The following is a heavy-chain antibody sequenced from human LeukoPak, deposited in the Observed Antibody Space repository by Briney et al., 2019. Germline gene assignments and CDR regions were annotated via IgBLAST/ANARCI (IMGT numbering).Heavy chain of an antibody. Sequence: GGSLRLSCAASGFIFSSYSMNWVRQAPGKGLEWVAVISYDGSNKYYADSVKGRFTISRDNSKNTLYLQMNSLRAEDTAVYYCASLIGWSYDYFDYWGQGTLVTVSS. J-gene: IGHJ4*02. CDR1: GFIFSSYS. D-gene: IGHD2-15*01. V-gene: IGHV3-30*03. CDR3: ASLIGWSYDYFDY. CDR2: ISYDGSNK.